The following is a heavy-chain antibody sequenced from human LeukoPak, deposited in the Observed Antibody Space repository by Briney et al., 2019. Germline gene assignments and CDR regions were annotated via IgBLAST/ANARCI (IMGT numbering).Heavy chain of an antibody. J-gene: IGHJ3*02. CDR3: AKDVGSGSYYSPGGAFDI. CDR2: TSWNSGSI. D-gene: IGHD3-10*01. CDR1: GFTFDDYA. V-gene: IGHV3-9*01. Sequence: GRSLRLSCAASGFTFDDYAMHWVRQAPGKGLEWVSGTSWNSGSIGYADSVKGRFTISRDNAKNSLYLQMNSLRAEDTALYYCAKDVGSGSYYSPGGAFDIWGQGTMVTVSS.